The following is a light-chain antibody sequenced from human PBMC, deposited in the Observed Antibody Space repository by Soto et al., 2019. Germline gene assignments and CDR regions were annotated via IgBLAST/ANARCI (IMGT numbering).Light chain of an antibody. CDR2: AAS. CDR3: QQLNSYPG. Sequence: DIQLTQSPSFLSASVGDRVTITCRASQGISSYLAWYQQKPGQAPKLLIYAASTLQSGVPSRFSGSGSGTEFTLTISSLQPEDFATYYCQQLNSYPGFGPATKVDIK. J-gene: IGKJ3*01. CDR1: QGISSY. V-gene: IGKV1-9*01.